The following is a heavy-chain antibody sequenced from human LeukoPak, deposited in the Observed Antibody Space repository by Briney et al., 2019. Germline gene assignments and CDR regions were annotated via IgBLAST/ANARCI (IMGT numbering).Heavy chain of an antibody. V-gene: IGHV4-34*01. J-gene: IGHJ6*03. CDR3: ARGHEHHGSRNTHYYYYYMDV. CDR2: MNHSGST. D-gene: IGHD3-10*01. CDR1: GGTFSVYY. Sequence: SETLSLTCAVYGGTFSVYYWSWIRQPPGKGLEWIGEMNHSGSTKYNPSLKSRVTISVDTSKNQFSLKLTSVTAADTAVYYCARGHEHHGSRNTHYYYYYMDVWGKGTTVTVSS.